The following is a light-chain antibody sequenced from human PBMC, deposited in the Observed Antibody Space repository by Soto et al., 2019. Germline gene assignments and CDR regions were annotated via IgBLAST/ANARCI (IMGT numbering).Light chain of an antibody. Sequence: EIVMTQSPVTLSVSPGERVTLSCRASQTVNINLAWYQQRPGQAPRVLIYGASNRDSGIPDRFSGSGSGTDFTLTISSLEPDDFALYYCQQYKDWPPLTFGGGTRVEIK. V-gene: IGKV3D-15*01. J-gene: IGKJ4*01. CDR1: QTVNIN. CDR2: GAS. CDR3: QQYKDWPPLT.